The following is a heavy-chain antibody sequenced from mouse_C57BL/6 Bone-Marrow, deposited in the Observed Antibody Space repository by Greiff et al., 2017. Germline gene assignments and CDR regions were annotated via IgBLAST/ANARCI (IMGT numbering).Heavy chain of an antibody. V-gene: IGHV1-61*01. CDR1: GYTFTSYW. CDR3: ARGLYYYGSSYSY. CDR2: IYPSDSET. Sequence: VQLQQPGAELVRPGSSVKLSCKASGYTFTSYWMDWVKRRPGQGLEWIGNIYPSDSETHYNQKFKDKATLTVDKSSSTAYMQLSSLTSEDSAVYYCARGLYYYGSSYSYWGQGTTLTVSS. D-gene: IGHD1-1*01. J-gene: IGHJ2*01.